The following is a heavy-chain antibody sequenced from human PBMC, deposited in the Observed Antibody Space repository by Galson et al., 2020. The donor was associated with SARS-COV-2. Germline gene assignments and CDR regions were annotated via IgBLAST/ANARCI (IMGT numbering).Heavy chain of an antibody. CDR3: ARDNTVTTGVEYFQH. J-gene: IGHJ1*01. D-gene: IGHD4-17*01. CDR1: GYTFTTYA. CDR2: INVGNANT. Sequence: ASVRVSCKASGYTFTTYAIHWVRQAPGQRLEWMGWINVGNANTKYSQKFQGRVTITRDTSASTAYMELSSLRSEDTAVYYCARDNTVTTGVEYFQHWGQGTLVTVSS. V-gene: IGHV1-3*01.